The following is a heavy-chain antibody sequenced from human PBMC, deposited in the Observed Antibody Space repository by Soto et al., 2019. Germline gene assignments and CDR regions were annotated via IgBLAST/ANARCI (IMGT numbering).Heavy chain of an antibody. CDR2: IYNSGST. D-gene: IGHD3-10*01. CDR1: GGSISTYY. V-gene: IGHV4-59*01. J-gene: IGHJ6*03. CDR3: ARARITMGREVIKHYRDV. Sequence: SETLSLTCTVSGGSISTYYWSWIRRPPGKGLEWIGYIYNSGSTHSNPSLQSRVTISVDTSKNQFSLKLSSVTAADTAIYYCARARITMGREVIKHYRDVWGQGTTVTVSS.